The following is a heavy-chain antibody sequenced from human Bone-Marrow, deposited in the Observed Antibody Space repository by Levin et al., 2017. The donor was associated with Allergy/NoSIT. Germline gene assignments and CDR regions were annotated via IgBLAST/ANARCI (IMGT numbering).Heavy chain of an antibody. CDR1: GFSVKSYG. D-gene: IGHD4-23*01. CDR2: ISYDGGNQ. J-gene: IGHJ6*02. Sequence: TGGSLRLSCEAFGFSVKSYGVQWVRQAPGKGLEWVSLISYDGGNQYYADSVEGRFTISRDDSKNIVFLQMNSLRPADTAVYYCARDQHRYGGNAGVFYTTDVWGQGTTVTVSS. CDR3: ARDQHRYGGNAGVFYTTDV. V-gene: IGHV3-30*03.